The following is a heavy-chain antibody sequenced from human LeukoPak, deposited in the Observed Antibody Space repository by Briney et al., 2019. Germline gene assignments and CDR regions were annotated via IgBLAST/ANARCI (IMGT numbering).Heavy chain of an antibody. V-gene: IGHV3-30*02. CDR3: AKGSKEVLFTRDHYMDV. CDR2: IRYDGSNE. CDR1: GFTFSSYG. D-gene: IGHD3-3*01. J-gene: IGHJ6*03. Sequence: GGSLRLSCAASGFTFSSYGMHWVRQAPGKGLEWVAFIRYDGSNEYYADSVKGRLTISRDNSKNTVYLQMNSLRAEDTAVYYCAKGSKEVLFTRDHYMDVWGKGTTVTISS.